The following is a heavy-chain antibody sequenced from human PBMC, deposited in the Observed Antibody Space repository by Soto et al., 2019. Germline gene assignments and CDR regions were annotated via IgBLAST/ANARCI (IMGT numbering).Heavy chain of an antibody. D-gene: IGHD2-15*01. CDR2: IIPIFGTA. V-gene: IGHV1-69*13. Sequence: SVKVSCKXSGGTFSSYAISWVRQAPGQGLEWMGGIIPIFGTANYAQKFQGRVTITADESTSTAYMELSSLRSEDTAVYYCARDMALWVIYCSGGSCYSGAFDIWGQGTMVTVSS. CDR1: GGTFSSYA. CDR3: ARDMALWVIYCSGGSCYSGAFDI. J-gene: IGHJ3*02.